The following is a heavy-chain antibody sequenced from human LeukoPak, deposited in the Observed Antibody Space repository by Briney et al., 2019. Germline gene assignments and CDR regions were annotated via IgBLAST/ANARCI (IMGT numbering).Heavy chain of an antibody. J-gene: IGHJ4*02. V-gene: IGHV3-21*01. D-gene: IGHD3-10*02. CDR1: GFTFSSYS. Sequence: GGSLRLSCAASGFTFSSYSVNWVRQAPGKGLEWVSSISSSSSYIYYADSVKGRFTISRDNAKNSLYLQMNSLRAEDTAVYYCACSLFGELPSLGYWGQGTLVTVSS. CDR2: ISSSSSYI. CDR3: ACSLFGELPSLGY.